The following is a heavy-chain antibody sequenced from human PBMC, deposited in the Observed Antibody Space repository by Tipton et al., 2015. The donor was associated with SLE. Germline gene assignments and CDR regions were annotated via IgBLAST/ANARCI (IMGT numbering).Heavy chain of an antibody. J-gene: IGHJ6*02. CDR1: GGSISNFY. V-gene: IGHV4-4*07. CDR3: ARDATHYYNGVDV. CDR2: IYTSWSP. Sequence: TLSLTCTVSGGSISNFYWSWVRQPAGKGLEWIGCIYTSWSPNYTPSPKSRVTISADTSKKQFSLQVSSVTAADTAVYYCARDATHYYNGVDVWGQGTMVTVSS.